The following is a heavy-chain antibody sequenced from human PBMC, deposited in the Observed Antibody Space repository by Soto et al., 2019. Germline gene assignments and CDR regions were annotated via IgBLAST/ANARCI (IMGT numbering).Heavy chain of an antibody. Sequence: PGGSLRLPCAASGFTFSTHSANWVRQXPGKGLEWVSYISSKSSTIYYGCXVKXXXXXXXXXXXXSLYLQMNSLRDEDTAVYYCARDENLDGTPNWFDPWGQGTLVTVSS. J-gene: IGHJ5*02. D-gene: IGHD3-9*01. V-gene: IGHV3-48*02. CDR3: ARDENLDGTPNWFDP. CDR2: ISSKSSTI. CDR1: GFTFSTHS.